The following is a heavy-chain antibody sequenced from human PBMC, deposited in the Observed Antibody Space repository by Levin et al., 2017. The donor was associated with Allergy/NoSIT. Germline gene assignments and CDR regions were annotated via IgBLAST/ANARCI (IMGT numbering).Heavy chain of an antibody. V-gene: IGHV3-23*01. D-gene: IGHD3-16*01. CDR1: RFSFSNYA. CDR2: IRGGGGYA. CDR3: AKCAESYGNDAFDI. Sequence: LAGGSLRLSCAASRFSFSNYAMSWVRQAPGKGLEWVSFIRGGGGYADYAESVKGRFTISRDNSKNTLYLQMNSLRAEDTAVYYCAKCAESYGNDAFDIWGQGTMVTVSS. J-gene: IGHJ3*02.